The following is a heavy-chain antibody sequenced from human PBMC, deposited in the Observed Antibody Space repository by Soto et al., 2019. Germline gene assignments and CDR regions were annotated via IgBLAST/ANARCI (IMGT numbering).Heavy chain of an antibody. D-gene: IGHD4-17*01. J-gene: IGHJ4*01. V-gene: IGHV3-74*01. CDR3: ARVAVTTYYFDT. CDR1: GFTFSNYW. CDR2: INPDVSRT. Sequence: EVQLVESGGDLVQPGGSLRLSCAASGFTFSNYWMHWVRQTPGKGLVWVSRINPDVSRTSYADSVRGRFTISRDNAKNTLYLQMNSLGADDTAVYYCARVAVTTYYFDTWGHGNLVTVSS.